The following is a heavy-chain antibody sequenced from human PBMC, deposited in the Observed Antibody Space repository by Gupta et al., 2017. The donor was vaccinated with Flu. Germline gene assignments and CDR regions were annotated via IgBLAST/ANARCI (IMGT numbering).Heavy chain of an antibody. CDR3: AKTLTQQHRMVWFDP. V-gene: IGHV1-69*06. CDR1: GGTFSSYA. D-gene: IGHD6-13*01. Sequence: QVQLVQSGAEVKKPGSSVKVSCKASGGTFSSYAISWVRQAPGQGLEWMGGSIPIFGTANYAQKFQGRVTITADKSTSTAFMELSSLRSEDTAVYYCAKTLTQQHRMVWFDPWGQGTLVTVSS. CDR2: SIPIFGTA. J-gene: IGHJ5*02.